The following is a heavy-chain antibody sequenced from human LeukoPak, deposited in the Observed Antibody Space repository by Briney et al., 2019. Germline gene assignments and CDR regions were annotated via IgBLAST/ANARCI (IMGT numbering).Heavy chain of an antibody. CDR3: ARGITMVRGVPGNWFDP. Sequence: PSQTLSLTCAVSGGSISSGGYSWSWIRQPPGKGLEWIGYIYHSGSTYYNPSLKSRVTISVDRSKNQFSLKLSSVTAADTAVYYCARGITMVRGVPGNWFDPWGQGTLVTVSS. D-gene: IGHD3-10*01. CDR1: GGSISSGGYS. J-gene: IGHJ5*02. V-gene: IGHV4-30-2*01. CDR2: IYHSGST.